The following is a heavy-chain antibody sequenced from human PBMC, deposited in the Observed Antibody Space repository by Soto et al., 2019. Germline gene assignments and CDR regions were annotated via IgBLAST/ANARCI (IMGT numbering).Heavy chain of an antibody. CDR1: GFTVSSNY. Sequence: GGSLRLSCAASGFTVSSNYMSWVRQAPGKGLEWVSVLYSGGSTYYADSVKGRFTISRDNSKNTLYLQMNSLRAEDTAVYYCARVLYDSSGYYPSPDYYYGMDVWGQGTTVTVSS. CDR2: LYSGGST. D-gene: IGHD3-22*01. V-gene: IGHV3-53*01. J-gene: IGHJ6*02. CDR3: ARVLYDSSGYYPSPDYYYGMDV.